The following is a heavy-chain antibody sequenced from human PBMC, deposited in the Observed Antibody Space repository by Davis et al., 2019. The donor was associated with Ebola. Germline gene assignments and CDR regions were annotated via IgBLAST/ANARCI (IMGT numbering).Heavy chain of an antibody. Sequence: ESLKISCAASGFTFSDYYMDWVRQPPGKGLEWIGSIYHSGSTYYNPSLKSRVIISVDTSKSQFSLKLSSVTAADTAVYYCASSGEINIWGQGTLVTVSS. D-gene: IGHD3-10*01. CDR1: GFTFSDYY. J-gene: IGHJ3*02. CDR2: IYHSGST. CDR3: ASSGEINI. V-gene: IGHV4-38-2*01.